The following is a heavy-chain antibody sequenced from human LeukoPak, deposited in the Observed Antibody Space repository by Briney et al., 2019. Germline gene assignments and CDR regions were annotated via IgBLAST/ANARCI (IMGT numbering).Heavy chain of an antibody. Sequence: SETLSLTCAVYGGSFSGYYWSWIRQPPGKGLEWIGEINHSGSTNYNPSLKSRVTISVDTSKNQFSLKLSSVTAADTAVYYCARARGEMDYWGQGTLVTVSS. D-gene: IGHD2-21*01. CDR2: INHSGST. J-gene: IGHJ4*02. CDR1: GGSFSGYY. V-gene: IGHV4-34*01. CDR3: ARARGEMDY.